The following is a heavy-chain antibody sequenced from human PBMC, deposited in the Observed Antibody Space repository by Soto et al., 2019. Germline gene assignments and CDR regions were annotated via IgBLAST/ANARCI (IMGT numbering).Heavy chain of an antibody. V-gene: IGHV4-30-4*08. J-gene: IGHJ5*02. D-gene: IGHD3-3*01. Sequence: SETLSLTCTVSGGSISSSSYYWGWIRQPPGKGLEWIGYIYYSGSTYYNPSLKSRVTISVDTSKNQFSLKLSSVTAADTAVYYCARERRYDFWSGYYSTNWFDPWGQGTLVTVSS. CDR1: GGSISSSSYY. CDR3: ARERRYDFWSGYYSTNWFDP. CDR2: IYYSGST.